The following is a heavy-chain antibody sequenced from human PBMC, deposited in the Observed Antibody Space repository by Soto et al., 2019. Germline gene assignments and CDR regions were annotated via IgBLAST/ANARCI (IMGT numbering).Heavy chain of an antibody. CDR1: GFTFSSYW. CDR2: INSEGNSI. CDR3: GRDYMGRGRGSNRFAP. J-gene: IGHJ5*02. Sequence: EVQLVESGGGLVQPGGSLRLSCTASGFTFSSYWMHWVRQAPGKGPVWVSRINSEGNSIRYAESVKGRFNISRDNTKNTLYLQMQSLRVEETAVYYGGRDYMGRGRGSNRFAPWGQGTLVTVSS. D-gene: IGHD3-10*01. V-gene: IGHV3-74*01.